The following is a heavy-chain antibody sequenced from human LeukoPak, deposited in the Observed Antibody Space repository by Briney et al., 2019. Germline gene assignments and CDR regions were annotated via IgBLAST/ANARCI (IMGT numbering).Heavy chain of an antibody. CDR2: ISGRGGTT. D-gene: IGHD6-19*01. V-gene: IGHV3-23*01. J-gene: IGHJ4*02. Sequence: GGSLRLSCAASGFTFSRYGMSWVRQAPGKGLEWVSIISGRGGTTKYVDSVQGRFTISRDNSKNTVYLQMNSLRVEDTAVYYCAKDLFAGDSVAGYFDYWGQGTLVTVSS. CDR3: AKDLFAGDSVAGYFDY. CDR1: GFTFSRYG.